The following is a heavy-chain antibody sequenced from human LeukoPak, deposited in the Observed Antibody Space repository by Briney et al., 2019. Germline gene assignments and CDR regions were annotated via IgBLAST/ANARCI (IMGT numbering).Heavy chain of an antibody. CDR1: GGSFSGYY. CDR3: ARDGYYDSSGKGFDY. J-gene: IGHJ4*02. CDR2: INHSGST. Sequence: SETLSLTCAVYGGSFSGYYWSWIRQPPGKGLEWIGEINHSGSTNYNPSLKSRVTISVDTSKNQFSLKLSSVTAADTAVYYCARDGYYDSSGKGFDYWGQGTLVTVSS. D-gene: IGHD3-22*01. V-gene: IGHV4-34*01.